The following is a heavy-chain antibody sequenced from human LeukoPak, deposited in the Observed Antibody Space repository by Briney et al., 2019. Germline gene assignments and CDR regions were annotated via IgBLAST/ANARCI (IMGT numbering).Heavy chain of an antibody. CDR1: GFTFSSYA. CDR3: ARGSQSYDYVWGSYLGH. CDR2: ISYDGSNK. D-gene: IGHD3-16*02. J-gene: IGHJ4*02. V-gene: IGHV3-30*04. Sequence: PGGSLRLSCAASGFTFSSYAMHWVRQAPGKGLEWAAVISYDGSNKYYADSVKSRFTISRDNSKNTLYLQMNSLRAEDTAVYYCARGSQSYDYVWGSYLGHWGQGTLVTVSS.